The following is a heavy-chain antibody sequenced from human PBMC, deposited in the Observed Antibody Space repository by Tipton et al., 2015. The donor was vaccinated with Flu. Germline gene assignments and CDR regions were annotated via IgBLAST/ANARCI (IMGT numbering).Heavy chain of an antibody. Sequence: CAASGFTFSSYAMSWVRQAPGQGLEWVSAISGSGGSTYYADSVKGRFTISRDNSKNTLYLQMNSLRAEDTAVYYCAKVRSFCGCYSVPLDSWGQGPGATIPS. J-gene: IGHJ4*02. V-gene: IGHV3-23*01. CDR1: GFTFSSYA. CDR2: ISGSGGST. CDR3: AKVRSFCGCYSVPLDS. D-gene: IGHD3-22*01.